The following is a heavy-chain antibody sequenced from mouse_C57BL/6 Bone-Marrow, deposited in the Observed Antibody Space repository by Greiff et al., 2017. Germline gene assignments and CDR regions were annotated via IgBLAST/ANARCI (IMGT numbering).Heavy chain of an antibody. CDR3: ARRATVVPWYFDV. CDR2: ISNGGGST. J-gene: IGHJ1*03. Sequence: EVMLVESGGGLVQPGGSLKLSCAASGFTFSDYYMYWVRQTPEKRLEWVAYISNGGGSTYYPDTVKGRFTISRDNAKNTLYLQMSRLKSEDTAMYYCARRATVVPWYFDVWGTGTTVTVSS. CDR1: GFTFSDYY. V-gene: IGHV5-12*01. D-gene: IGHD1-1*01.